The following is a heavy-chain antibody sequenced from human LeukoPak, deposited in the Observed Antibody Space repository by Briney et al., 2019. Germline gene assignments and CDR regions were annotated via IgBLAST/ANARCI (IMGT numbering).Heavy chain of an antibody. CDR2: IYYSGST. CDR1: GGSISSSSYY. V-gene: IGHV4-39*01. Sequence: SETLSLTCTVSGGSISSSSYYWGWIRQPPGKGLEWIGSIYYSGSTYYNPSLKSRVTISVDTSKTPFSLKLSSVTAADTAVYYCARHEYSGSYYPFDSWGQGTLVTVSS. D-gene: IGHD1-26*01. J-gene: IGHJ4*02. CDR3: ARHEYSGSYYPFDS.